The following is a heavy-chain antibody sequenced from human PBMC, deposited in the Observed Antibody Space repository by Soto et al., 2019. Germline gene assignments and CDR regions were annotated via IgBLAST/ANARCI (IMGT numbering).Heavy chain of an antibody. CDR1: GFPFSTSA. CDR3: AKYSGSYPVYNGLSL. V-gene: IGHV3-23*01. Sequence: EVQLLESGVGLVQPGGSLRLSCAASGFPFSTSAMNWVRQAPGKGLEWVSIISASSDAAYYAESVKGRFASSRDNSKNTLYLQMNSLSAEDTAVYYCAKYSGSYPVYNGLSLWGQGTTVTVS. CDR2: ISASSDAA. D-gene: IGHD1-26*01. J-gene: IGHJ6*02.